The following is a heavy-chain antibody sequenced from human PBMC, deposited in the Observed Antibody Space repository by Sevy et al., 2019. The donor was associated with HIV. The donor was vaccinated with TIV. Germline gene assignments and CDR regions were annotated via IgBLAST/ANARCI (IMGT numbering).Heavy chain of an antibody. D-gene: IGHD5-18*01. Sequence: SQTLSLTCAISGDSVSSNSVAWNWIRQSPSRGLEWLGRTYYRSKWYSDYAVSVKSRITINPDTSKNHFSLQLNSVTPEDMAVYYCARDKNGYSYGNNWFDPWGQGTLVTVSS. J-gene: IGHJ5*02. CDR1: GDSVSSNSVA. CDR2: TYYRSKWYS. CDR3: ARDKNGYSYGNNWFDP. V-gene: IGHV6-1*01.